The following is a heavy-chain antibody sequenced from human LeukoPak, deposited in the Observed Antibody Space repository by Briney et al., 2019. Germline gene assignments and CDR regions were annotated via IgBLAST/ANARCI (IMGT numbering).Heavy chain of an antibody. J-gene: IGHJ4*02. CDR3: AKAGYSYDH. Sequence: PGGSLRLSCAASGFTFSSDAMSRGRQAPGKGLEWFSAFVVSGGITFYADSVKGRFTLSSENSKNTMYLQMNSLRAENTAVYYCAKAGYSYDHWGQGTLVTVSS. V-gene: IGHV3-23*01. CDR2: FVVSGGIT. D-gene: IGHD5-18*01. CDR1: GFTFSSDA.